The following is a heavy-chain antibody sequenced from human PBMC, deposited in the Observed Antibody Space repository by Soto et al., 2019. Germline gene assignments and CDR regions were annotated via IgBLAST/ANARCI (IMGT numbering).Heavy chain of an antibody. CDR2: IYDSGAT. CDR3: ARDWGPYWFDP. J-gene: IGHJ5*02. D-gene: IGHD3-16*01. CDR1: GGSLSGGSYY. V-gene: IGHV4-61*01. Sequence: LSLTCTVSGGSLSGGSYYWNWIRQPPGKQMEWIGYIYDSGATKYNPSLKSRVTISQDTSKNQFSLKMNSVTPSDTAVYYCARDWGPYWFDPWGQGILVTVSS.